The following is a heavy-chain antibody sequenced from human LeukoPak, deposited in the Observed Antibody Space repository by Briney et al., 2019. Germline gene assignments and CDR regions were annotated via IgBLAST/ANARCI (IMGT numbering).Heavy chain of an antibody. CDR3: AREGDSRDYFDY. D-gene: IGHD3-22*01. V-gene: IGHV3-21*01. J-gene: IGHJ4*02. CDR2: ISSSSSYI. Sequence: GGSLRLSCAASGFTFSSYSMNWVRQAPGKGLEWVSSISSSSSYIYYADSVKGRFTISRDNAKNSLYLQMNSLGAEDTAVYYCAREGDSRDYFDYWGQGTLVTVSS. CDR1: GFTFSSYS.